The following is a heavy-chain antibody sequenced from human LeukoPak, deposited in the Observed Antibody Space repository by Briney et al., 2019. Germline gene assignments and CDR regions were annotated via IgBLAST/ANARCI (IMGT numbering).Heavy chain of an antibody. D-gene: IGHD3-22*01. CDR3: ARVGYYDDYYYYGMDV. J-gene: IGHJ6*02. V-gene: IGHV6-1*01. CDR2: TYYRSKWYN. Sequence: PSQTLSLTCAISGDSVSSNSAAWNWIRQSPSRGLEWLGRTYYRSKWYNDYAVSVKSRITINPDTSKNQFSLQLNSVTPEDTAVYYCARVGYYDDYYYYGMDVWGQGTTVTVSS. CDR1: GDSVSSNSAA.